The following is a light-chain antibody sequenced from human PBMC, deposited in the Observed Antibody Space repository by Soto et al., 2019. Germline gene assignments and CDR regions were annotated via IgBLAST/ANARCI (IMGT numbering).Light chain of an antibody. J-gene: IGKJ4*02. Sequence: VMTQSPATLSASPGERVTLSCRASQNINTNLVWYQHKPGQAPRVLLYGASSRARGVPARFSGSGSGTDSTLTFSSLQAEDFAIYYCQQYGNWPPLTCGGGTKLGIK. CDR1: QNINTN. CDR3: QQYGNWPPLT. CDR2: GAS. V-gene: IGKV3-15*01.